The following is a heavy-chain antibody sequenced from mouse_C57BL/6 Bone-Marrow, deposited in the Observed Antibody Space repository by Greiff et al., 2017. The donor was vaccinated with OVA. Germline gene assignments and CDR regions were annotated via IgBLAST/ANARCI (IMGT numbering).Heavy chain of an antibody. Sequence: EVKLVESGGDLVKPGGSLKLSCAASGFTFSSYGMSWVRQTPDKRLEWVATISSGGSYTYYPDSVKGRVTLSRDNAKNTLYLQMSSLKSDDTAMYCCARGGYEYWFAYWGKGTLVTVSA. CDR3: ARGGYEYWFAY. D-gene: IGHD3-1*01. J-gene: IGHJ3*01. CDR2: ISSGGSYT. CDR1: GFTFSSYG. V-gene: IGHV5-6*01.